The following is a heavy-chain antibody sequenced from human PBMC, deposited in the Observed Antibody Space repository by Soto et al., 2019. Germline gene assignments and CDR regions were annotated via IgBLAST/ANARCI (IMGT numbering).Heavy chain of an antibody. J-gene: IGHJ4*02. CDR2: ISYSGNT. Sequence: PSETLSLTCTVSGGSIITGYWSWIRQPPGKGLEWIGYISYSGNTNYNPSLKSRVTMSVDTPKNQFSLRLSSVTTADTAVYSCAGLRGYAGSPIDDWGQGTLVTVSS. CDR3: AGLRGYAGSPIDD. CDR1: GGSIITGY. D-gene: IGHD6-25*01. V-gene: IGHV4-59*01.